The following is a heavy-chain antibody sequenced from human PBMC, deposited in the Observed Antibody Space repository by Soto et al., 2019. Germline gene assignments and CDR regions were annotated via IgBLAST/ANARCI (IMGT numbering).Heavy chain of an antibody. Sequence: EVQLVESGGGLVQPGGSLRLSCAASGFTFSSYWIHWVRQAPGKGLEWVSRINSDGSSATYADSVRGRFTISRDNAKNMVDLQMKSLPAGDTAVFYCANSLGLGYYGSGSSGYYGLVVWGQGTTVTVSS. J-gene: IGHJ6*02. V-gene: IGHV3-74*03. D-gene: IGHD3-10*01. CDR2: INSDGSSA. CDR3: ANSLGLGYYGSGSSGYYGLVV. CDR1: GFTFSSYW.